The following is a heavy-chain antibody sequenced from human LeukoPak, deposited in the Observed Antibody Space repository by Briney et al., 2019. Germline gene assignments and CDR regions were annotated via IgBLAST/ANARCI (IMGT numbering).Heavy chain of an antibody. D-gene: IGHD6-13*01. CDR2: INPNSGGT. CDR3: ARDPVSGIAAAGYYFDY. CDR1: GYTFTGYY. J-gene: IGHJ4*02. Sequence: GASVKVSCKASGYTFTGYYMHWVRQAPGQGLEWMGWINPNSGGTNYAQKFQGRVTMIRDTSISTAYMELSRLRSDDTAVYYCARDPVSGIAAAGYYFDYWGQGTLVTVSS. V-gene: IGHV1-2*02.